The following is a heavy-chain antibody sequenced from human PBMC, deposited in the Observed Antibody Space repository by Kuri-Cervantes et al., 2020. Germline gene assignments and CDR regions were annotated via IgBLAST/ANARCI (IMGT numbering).Heavy chain of an antibody. J-gene: IGHJ6*02. V-gene: IGHV3-7*03. D-gene: IGHD3-10*01. CDR3: ARVTGSGSLMDV. CDR2: INQDASEK. CDR1: GFTFSRFW. Sequence: GESLKISCAASGFTFSRFWMSWVRQAPGKGLEWVASINQDASEKNYVDTVKGRFTISRDDAKNSLFLQMNSLRAEGTAVYYCARVTGSGSLMDVWGQGTTVTVSS.